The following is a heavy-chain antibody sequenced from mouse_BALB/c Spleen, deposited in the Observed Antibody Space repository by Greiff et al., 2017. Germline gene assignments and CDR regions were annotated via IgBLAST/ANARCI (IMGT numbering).Heavy chain of an antibody. CDR3: TRDYYGNYGAY. V-gene: IGHV6-6*02. D-gene: IGHD2-1*01. Sequence: EVKVVESGGGLVQPGGSMKLSCVASGFTFSNYWMNWVRQSPEKGLEWVAEIRLKSNNYATHYAESVKGRFTISRDDSKSSVYLQMNNLRAEDTGIYYCTRDYYGNYGAYWGQGTLVTVSA. CDR2: IRLKSNNYAT. J-gene: IGHJ3*01. CDR1: GFTFSNYW.